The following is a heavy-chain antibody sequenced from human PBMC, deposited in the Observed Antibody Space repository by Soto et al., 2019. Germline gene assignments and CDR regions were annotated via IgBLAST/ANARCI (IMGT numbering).Heavy chain of an antibody. CDR3: ARELPTTIRGGYYYSYGMDV. V-gene: IGHV3-74*03. CDR2: LHSDGSTT. CDR1: GFILSSYW. Sequence: GGSLRLSCAASGFILSSYWMHWVRQVPGKGLVWVSRLHSDGSTTTYADSVKGRFTISRDNAKNTLYLQMNSLRAEDTAVYYCARELPTTIRGGYYYSYGMDVWGQGTTVTVSS. J-gene: IGHJ6*02. D-gene: IGHD2-2*02.